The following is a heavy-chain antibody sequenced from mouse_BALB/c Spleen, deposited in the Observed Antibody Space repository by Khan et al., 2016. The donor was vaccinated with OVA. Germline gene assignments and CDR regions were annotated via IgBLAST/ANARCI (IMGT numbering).Heavy chain of an antibody. CDR1: GYTFTDYA. D-gene: IGHD1-1*02. J-gene: IGHJ3*01. CDR3: TRGGRFAY. Sequence: QVPLPQSGAELVRPGVSVKISCKGSGYTFTDYAMHWVKQSQAKTLEWIGVISTYYGDADYNKKLQGKASMTVDKSYRTAYMELARLPTEDSAIYYCTRGGRFAYWGQWTLVTVSA. V-gene: IGHV1S137*01. CDR2: ISTYYGDA.